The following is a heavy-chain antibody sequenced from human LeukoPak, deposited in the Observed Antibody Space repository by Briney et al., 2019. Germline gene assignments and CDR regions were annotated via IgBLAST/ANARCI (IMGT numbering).Heavy chain of an antibody. CDR1: GGSISSYY. Sequence: SETLSLTCTVSGGSISSYYWSWIRQPPGKGLEWIGYIYYTGSTNCNPSLKSRVTMSVDTSKNQFSLKLSSVTAADTAVYHCARESSLDGYPYYFDYWGQGTLVTVSS. CDR2: IYYTGST. V-gene: IGHV4-59*01. D-gene: IGHD5-24*01. CDR3: ARESSLDGYPYYFDY. J-gene: IGHJ4*02.